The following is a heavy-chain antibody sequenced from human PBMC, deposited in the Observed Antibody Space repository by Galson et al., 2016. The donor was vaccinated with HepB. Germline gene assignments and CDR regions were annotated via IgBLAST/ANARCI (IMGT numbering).Heavy chain of an antibody. Sequence: PALVKPTQTLTLTCTFSGFSLSTSGEGVGWIRQPPGKALEWLALLSWDDDKRYSPSLKTRLTITKDTSKNQVALTMTNMDPVDTATYYCAHRRGPPHRFSSSWYADWFDPWGQGTLVTVSS. D-gene: IGHD6-13*01. J-gene: IGHJ5*02. CDR2: LSWDDDK. CDR1: GFSLSTSGEG. CDR3: AHRRGPPHRFSSSWYADWFDP. V-gene: IGHV2-5*02.